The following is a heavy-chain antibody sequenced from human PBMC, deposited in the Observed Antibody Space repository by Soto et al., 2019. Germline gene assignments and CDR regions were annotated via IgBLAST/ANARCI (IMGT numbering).Heavy chain of an antibody. D-gene: IGHD3-10*01. CDR3: ARDGMKQLNYYGSGSYPLWYYYYMDV. J-gene: IGHJ6*03. V-gene: IGHV3-11*01. Sequence: PGGSRRLDRAASGFTLSHYSMSWIHQAPGKGLEWVSYISSSGSTIYYADSVKGRFTISRDNAKNSLYLQMNSLRAEDTAVYYCARDGMKQLNYYGSGSYPLWYYYYMDVWGKGTTVTVSS. CDR1: GFTLSHYS. CDR2: ISSSGSTI.